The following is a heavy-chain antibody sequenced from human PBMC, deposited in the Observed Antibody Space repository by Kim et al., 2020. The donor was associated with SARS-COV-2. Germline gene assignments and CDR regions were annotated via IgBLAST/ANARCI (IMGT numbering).Heavy chain of an antibody. Sequence: GGSLRLSCAASGFTFSSYGMHWVRQAPGKGLEWVAVISYDGSNKYYADSVKGRFTISRDNSKNTLYLQMNSLRAEDTAVYYCAKEIDYDFWSGYFRYYYGMDVWGQGTTVTVSS. J-gene: IGHJ6*02. D-gene: IGHD3-3*01. CDR2: ISYDGSNK. CDR1: GFTFSSYG. CDR3: AKEIDYDFWSGYFRYYYGMDV. V-gene: IGHV3-30*18.